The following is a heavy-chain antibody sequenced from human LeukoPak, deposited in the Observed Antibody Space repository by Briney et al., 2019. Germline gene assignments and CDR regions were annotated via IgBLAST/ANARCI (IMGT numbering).Heavy chain of an antibody. CDR2: ISSSRSYI. J-gene: IGHJ6*03. V-gene: IGHV3-21*01. Sequence: TGGSLRLSCAASGFTFSSYSMNWVRQAPGKGLEWVSSISSSRSYIYYADSVKGRFTISRDNAKNSLYLQMNSLRAEDTAVYYCARGDILGGSDYYYYLDVWGKGTTVTVSS. CDR3: ARGDILGGSDYYYYLDV. CDR1: GFTFSSYS. D-gene: IGHD3-10*01.